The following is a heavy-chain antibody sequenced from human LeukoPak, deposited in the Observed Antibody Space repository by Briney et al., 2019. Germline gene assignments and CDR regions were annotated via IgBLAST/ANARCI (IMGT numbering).Heavy chain of an antibody. CDR2: ISGSGGST. Sequence: GGSLKLSCAASGLTFSSYAMSWVRPAPGKGLGWVSAISGSGGSTYYANSVKGRFTISRDNSKNTLYLQMNSLRAEDTAVYYCAKVPESYSWFCYFDYWGQGTLVTVSS. CDR3: AKVPESYSWFCYFDY. D-gene: IGHD1-26*01. J-gene: IGHJ4*02. V-gene: IGHV3-23*01. CDR1: GLTFSSYA.